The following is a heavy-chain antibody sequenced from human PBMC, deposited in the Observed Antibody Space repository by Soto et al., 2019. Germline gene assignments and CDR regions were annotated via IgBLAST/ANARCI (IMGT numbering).Heavy chain of an antibody. D-gene: IGHD5-18*01. CDR2: IYYSGST. CDR1: GGSISSGDYY. CDR3: ARGIGGYSYRYYYYYDMDV. J-gene: IGHJ6*02. Sequence: LSLTCTVSGGSISSGDYYWSWIRQPPGKGLEWIGYIYYSGSTYYNPSLKSRVTISADTSKNQFSLKLSSVTAADTAVYYCARGIGGYSYRYYYYYDMDVWGQGTTVTVSS. V-gene: IGHV4-30-4*01.